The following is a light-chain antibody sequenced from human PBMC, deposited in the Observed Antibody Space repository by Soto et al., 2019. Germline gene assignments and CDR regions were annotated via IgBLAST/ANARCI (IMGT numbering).Light chain of an antibody. V-gene: IGKV1-33*01. Sequence: DIQMTQSPSSLSASVGDRVTITCQASQDIKKYLNWYQQKPGKAPKLLIYDASKLEIGVPSRFSGSRSGTDFTFTISSLQPEDIGTYYCQQYDDLPLAFGGGTKLEIK. CDR2: DAS. CDR3: QQYDDLPLA. CDR1: QDIKKY. J-gene: IGKJ4*01.